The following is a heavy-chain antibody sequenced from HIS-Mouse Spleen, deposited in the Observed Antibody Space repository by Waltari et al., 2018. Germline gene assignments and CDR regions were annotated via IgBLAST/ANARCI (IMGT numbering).Heavy chain of an antibody. Sequence: EVQLVESGGGLVQPGGSLRLSCAASGFTVSSNYMSWVRQAPGKGMEWVLVIYGGGSTYYADSVKGRFTISRDNSKNTLYLQMNSLRAEDTAVYYCARAGHDWGFDYWGQGTLVTVSS. CDR1: GFTVSSNY. CDR3: ARAGHDWGFDY. CDR2: IYGGGST. D-gene: IGHD7-27*01. J-gene: IGHJ4*02. V-gene: IGHV3-66*01.